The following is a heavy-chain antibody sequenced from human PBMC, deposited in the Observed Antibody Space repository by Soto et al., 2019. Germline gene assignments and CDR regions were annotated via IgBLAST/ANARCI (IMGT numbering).Heavy chain of an antibody. V-gene: IGHV2-5*02. Sequence: QITLKESGPTVVKPTETLTLTCTFSGFSLSTNGVGVGWICQPPGKALEWLALIYWDDAKRFRTSLKSRLTIAKNTSKNQVVLTMTNMDPVDTATYYCLYSPKVCFGAVGFDPWGQGTLVTVSS. CDR2: IYWDDAK. D-gene: IGHD3-10*01. CDR3: LYSPKVCFGAVGFDP. J-gene: IGHJ5*02. CDR1: GFSLSTNGVG.